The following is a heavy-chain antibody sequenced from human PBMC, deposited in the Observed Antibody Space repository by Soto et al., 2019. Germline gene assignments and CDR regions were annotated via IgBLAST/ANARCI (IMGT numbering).Heavy chain of an antibody. CDR2: IYYTGST. V-gene: IGHV4-31*03. J-gene: IGHJ6*02. Sequence: SETLSLTCTVSGGSITRSPYYWSWIRQLPGKGLEWIGYIYYTGSTYYNPSLTSRVFISMDRSENQFSLNLNFVTAADTAVYYCARALVDDYYGLDFWGQGTTVTVSS. CDR3: ARALVDDYYGLDF. CDR1: GGSITRSPYY.